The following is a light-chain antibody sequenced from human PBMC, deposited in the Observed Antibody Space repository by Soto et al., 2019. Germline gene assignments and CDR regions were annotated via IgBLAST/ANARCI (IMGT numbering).Light chain of an antibody. CDR1: QSVSSSY. CDR2: GAS. V-gene: IGKV3-20*01. Sequence: EIVLTQSPGTLSLSPGERATLSCRASQSVSSSYLAWYQQKPGQAPRLRIYGASSRATGIPDRFSGSGSGTDFTIIISRLEPEDFAVYYCQQYGSSPYTFGQGTKLEIK. J-gene: IGKJ2*01. CDR3: QQYGSSPYT.